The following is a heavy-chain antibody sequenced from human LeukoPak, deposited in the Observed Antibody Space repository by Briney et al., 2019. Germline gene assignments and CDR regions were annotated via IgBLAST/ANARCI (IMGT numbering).Heavy chain of an antibody. V-gene: IGHV4-38-2*01. CDR2: IYNSGST. CDR3: ASHCSGGSCYEGYNWFDP. CDR1: GYSISSGYY. Sequence: PSETLSLTCAVSGYSISSGYYWGWIRQPPGKGLEWIGSIYNSGSTHYNPSLKSRVTISVDRSKNQFSLKLSSVTAAGTAVYYCASHCSGGSCYEGYNWFDPWGQGTLVTVSS. J-gene: IGHJ5*02. D-gene: IGHD2-15*01.